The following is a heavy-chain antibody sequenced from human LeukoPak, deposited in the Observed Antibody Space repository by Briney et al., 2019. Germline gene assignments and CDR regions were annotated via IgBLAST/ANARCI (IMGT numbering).Heavy chain of an antibody. CDR1: GDSITSSHW. D-gene: IGHD2-8*01. Sequence: SETLSLTCTVSGDSITSSHWWSWIRQSPGKGLEWIGNTYHSDYTNYNPSLKGRATISVDKSKNQLSLKVISVTAADTAVYYCARAPGCTNGVCYWDYYYMDVWGKGTTVTVSS. CDR2: TYHSDYT. V-gene: IGHV4-4*02. J-gene: IGHJ6*03. CDR3: ARAPGCTNGVCYWDYYYMDV.